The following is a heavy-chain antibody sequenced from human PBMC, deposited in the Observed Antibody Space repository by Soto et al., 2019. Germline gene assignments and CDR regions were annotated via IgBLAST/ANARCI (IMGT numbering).Heavy chain of an antibody. V-gene: IGHV3-33*01. D-gene: IGHD2-21*01. CDR2: LWYDGSNE. J-gene: IGHJ6*02. CDR3: AGEGAVAAGGDYGMDV. Sequence: PWGSLRLSCAAAGFTFSSYGMHWVRQTPGTGRGWVPVLWYDGSNEYNAECTKGRLTISSDNSKNTLYLHKNSLSAEDTAVYYRAGEGAVAAGGDYGMDVCRQRTTGTVCS. CDR1: GFTFSSYG.